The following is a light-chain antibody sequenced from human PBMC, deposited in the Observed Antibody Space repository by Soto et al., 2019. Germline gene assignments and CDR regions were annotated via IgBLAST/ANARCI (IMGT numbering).Light chain of an antibody. Sequence: DIQMTQSPSTLSASVGDRVTITCRASQSISSWLAWYQQKPGKAPKLLIYDASRLESGVPSRCSGSGSGTEFTLTISSQQPDDFATYYCQQYNSYSPLTFGGGTKVEIK. V-gene: IGKV1-5*01. CDR3: QQYNSYSPLT. CDR2: DAS. J-gene: IGKJ4*01. CDR1: QSISSW.